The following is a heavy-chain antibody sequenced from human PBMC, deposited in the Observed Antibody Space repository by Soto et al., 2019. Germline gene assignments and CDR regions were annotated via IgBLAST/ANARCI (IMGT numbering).Heavy chain of an antibody. D-gene: IGHD3-10*01. CDR2: TFYRSSWNY. CDR3: ARVRHLGRGHDS. CDR1: GDSVSSNIAA. J-gene: IGHJ4*02. V-gene: IGHV6-1*01. Sequence: SQTLSLTCAISGDSVSSNIAAWTWFRQSPSRGLEWLGRTFYRSSWNYDYALSVKSRMAINPDTSKNQFSLHLSSVTPEDTAVYYCARVRHLGRGHDSWGQGTLVTVSS.